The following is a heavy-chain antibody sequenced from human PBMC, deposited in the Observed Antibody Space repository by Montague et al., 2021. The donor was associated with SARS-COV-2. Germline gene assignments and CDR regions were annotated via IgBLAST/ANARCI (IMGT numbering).Heavy chain of an antibody. CDR3: ASSGITLTGVDALDV. J-gene: IGHJ3*01. CDR1: GDSVSSKGVA. V-gene: IGHV6-1*01. D-gene: IGHD3-9*01. CDR2: TFYRSKWNY. Sequence: CAISGDSVSSKGVAWNWIRQSPSRGLEWLGRTFYRSKWNYDYAESVKRRLVITPDTSKNQVSLQLNSVIPEDTAVYFCASSGITLTGVDALDVWGQGTMVTVSS.